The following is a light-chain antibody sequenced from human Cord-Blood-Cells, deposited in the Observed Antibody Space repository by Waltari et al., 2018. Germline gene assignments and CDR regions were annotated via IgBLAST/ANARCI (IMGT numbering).Light chain of an antibody. CDR3: SSYTSSSTLV. Sequence: QSALTQPAPVSGPPGQSITISCTGTSRAVGGYNYVSWYQQHPGKAPKLMIYEVSNRPSGVSNRFSGSKSGNTASLTISGLQAEDEADYYCSSYTSSSTLVFGTGTKVTVL. V-gene: IGLV2-14*01. J-gene: IGLJ1*01. CDR2: EVS. CDR1: SRAVGGYNY.